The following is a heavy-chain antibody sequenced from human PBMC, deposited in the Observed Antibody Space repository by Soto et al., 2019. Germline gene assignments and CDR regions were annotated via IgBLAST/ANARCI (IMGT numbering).Heavy chain of an antibody. CDR2: INAGNGNT. J-gene: IGHJ4*02. CDR1: GFTFNNYG. V-gene: IGHV1-3*01. D-gene: IGHD6-13*01. Sequence: PGGSLRLSCVTSGFTFNNYGMHWVRQAPGQRLEWMGWINAGNGNTKYSQKFQGRVTINRNTSASTAYMELNTLTVEDTAVYYGAKVSSSWYAVFLALWGQGTLVTVSS. CDR3: AKVSSSWYAVFLAL.